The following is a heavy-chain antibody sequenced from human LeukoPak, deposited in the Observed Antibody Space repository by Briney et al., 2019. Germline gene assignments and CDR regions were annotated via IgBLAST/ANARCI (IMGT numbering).Heavy chain of an antibody. Sequence: QPGGSLRLSCVASGFTFSTYTFNWVRQAPGKGLEWLSYISSGGLTIFYADSVKGRFTISRDNTKNAIYLDMTNLRAEDTAVYYCARDAVPRDYGDTVNAYDLWGQGTMVTVAP. CDR1: GFTFSTYT. J-gene: IGHJ3*01. D-gene: IGHD4-17*01. CDR3: ARDAVPRDYGDTVNAYDL. CDR2: ISSGGLTI. V-gene: IGHV3-48*04.